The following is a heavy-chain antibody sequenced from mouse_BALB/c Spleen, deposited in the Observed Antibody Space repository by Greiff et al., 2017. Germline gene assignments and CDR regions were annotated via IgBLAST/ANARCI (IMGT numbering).Heavy chain of an antibody. D-gene: IGHD2-14*01. CDR2: ISSGSSTI. CDR1: GFTFSSFG. CDR3: ARSGYRYDRPGFDY. Sequence: DVQLQESGGGLVQPGGSRKLSCAASGFTFSSFGMHWVRQAPEKGLEWVAYISSGSSTIYYADTVKGRFTISRDNPKNTLFLQMTSLRSEDTAMYYCARSGYRYDRPGFDYWGQGTTLTVSS. V-gene: IGHV5-17*02. J-gene: IGHJ2*01.